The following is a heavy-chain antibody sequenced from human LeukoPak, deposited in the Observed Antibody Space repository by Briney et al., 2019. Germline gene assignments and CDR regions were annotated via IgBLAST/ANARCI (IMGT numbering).Heavy chain of an antibody. D-gene: IGHD4-23*01. CDR1: GHSFTSYW. CDR2: IDPSDTYT. CDR3: ARHVDTTVVTSTFDY. V-gene: IGHV5-10-1*01. J-gene: IGHJ4*02. Sequence: HGESLKISCKGSGHSFTSYWISWVRQMPGKGLEWMGRIDPSDTYTNYSPSFQGHVTISSDKSVSTAYLHWSSLKASDTAMYYCARHVDTTVVTSTFDYWGQGTLVTVSS.